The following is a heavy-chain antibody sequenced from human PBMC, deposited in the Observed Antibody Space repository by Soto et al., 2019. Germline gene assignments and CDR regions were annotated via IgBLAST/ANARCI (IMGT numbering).Heavy chain of an antibody. V-gene: IGHV4-30-4*08. CDR2: IYYSGST. Sequence: SETLSLTCTVSGGSISSGGYYWSWIRQHPGKGLEWIGYIYYSGSTYYNPSLKSRVTISVDTSKNQFSLKLSSVTAADTAVYYCARASVAATIDYWGQGTLVTVSS. CDR3: ARASVAATIDY. J-gene: IGHJ4*02. D-gene: IGHD2-15*01. CDR1: GGSISSGGYY.